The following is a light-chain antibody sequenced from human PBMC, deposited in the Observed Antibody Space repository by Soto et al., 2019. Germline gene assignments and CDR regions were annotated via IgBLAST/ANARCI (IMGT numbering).Light chain of an antibody. CDR2: AAF. V-gene: IGKV1-8*01. Sequence: AIRMTQSPSSLSASTGDRVTITCRASQGISSYLAWYQQKPGKAPKLLIYAAFILQSGVPSRFSGSGSGTDFTLTISCLQSEDFATYYCQQYYSYPRAFGQGTKVDI. CDR3: QQYYSYPRA. J-gene: IGKJ1*01. CDR1: QGISSY.